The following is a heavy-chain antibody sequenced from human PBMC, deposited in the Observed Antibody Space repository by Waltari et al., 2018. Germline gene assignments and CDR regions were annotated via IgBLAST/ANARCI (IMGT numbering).Heavy chain of an antibody. CDR2: IIVKDAT. J-gene: IGHJ4*02. D-gene: IGHD1-20*01. CDR3: ATPFYNWDDPLYS. V-gene: IGHV3-23*01. Sequence: EVQVLESGGGLVQPGGSLRLSCAVSGITLTNYPVNWVRLAPGTGLGGVTAIIVKDATYYAASVEGRFTLSRDPSQNTVSLLMSGLRAADTAIYYCATPFYNWDDPLYSWGPGTPVTVSS. CDR1: GITLTNYP.